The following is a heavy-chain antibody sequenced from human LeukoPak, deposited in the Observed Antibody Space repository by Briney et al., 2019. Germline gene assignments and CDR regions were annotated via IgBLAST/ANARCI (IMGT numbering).Heavy chain of an antibody. V-gene: IGHV4-39*01. D-gene: IGHD3-3*01. CDR1: GGSISSSSYY. CDR2: IYYSGST. J-gene: IGHJ4*02. Sequence: SETLSLTCTVSGGSISSSSYYWGWIRQPPGKGLEWIGSIYYSGSTYYNPSLKSRVTISVDTSKNQFSLKLSSVTAADTAVYYCASGLRFLEWLFPSFDYWGQGTLVTVSS. CDR3: ASGLRFLEWLFPSFDY.